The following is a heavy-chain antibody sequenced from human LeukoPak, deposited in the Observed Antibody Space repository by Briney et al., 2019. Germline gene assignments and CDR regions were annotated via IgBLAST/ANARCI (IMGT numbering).Heavy chain of an antibody. CDR3: ARDRGSSRGYFDY. D-gene: IGHD6-13*01. V-gene: IGHV3-66*01. CDR2: IYSGGST. Sequence: PGGSLRLSCAASGFTFSSYSMNWVRQAPGKGLDWVSVIYSGGSTYYADSVKGRFTISRDNSKNTLYLQMNSLRAEDTAVYYCARDRGSSRGYFDYWGQGTLVTVSS. J-gene: IGHJ4*02. CDR1: GFTFSSYS.